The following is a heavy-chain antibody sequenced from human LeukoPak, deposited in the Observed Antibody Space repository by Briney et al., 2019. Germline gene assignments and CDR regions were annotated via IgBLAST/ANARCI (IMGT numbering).Heavy chain of an antibody. D-gene: IGHD6-13*01. V-gene: IGHV1-69*13. J-gene: IGHJ6*03. CDR1: GGTFSSYT. CDR3: ASGGFSSSPYYYYYYYMDV. Sequence: SVKVSCKASGGTFSSYTISWVRQAPGQGLEWMGGIIPIFGTANYAQKFQGRVTITADESTSTAYMELSSLRSEDTAVYYCASGGFSSSPYYYYYYYMDVWGKGTTVTISS. CDR2: IIPIFGTA.